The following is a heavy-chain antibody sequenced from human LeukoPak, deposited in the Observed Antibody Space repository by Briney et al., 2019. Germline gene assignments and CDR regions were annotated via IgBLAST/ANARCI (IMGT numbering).Heavy chain of an antibody. Sequence: GGSLRLSCAASGFTFSSYAMSWVRQAPGKGLEWVSAISGSGGSTYYADSVKGRFTISRDNSKNTLYLQMNSLRAEDTAVYYCAKSAGDFWSGFPSYYYYYMDVWGKGTTVTVSS. J-gene: IGHJ6*03. D-gene: IGHD3-3*01. CDR3: AKSAGDFWSGFPSYYYYYMDV. V-gene: IGHV3-23*01. CDR2: ISGSGGST. CDR1: GFTFSSYA.